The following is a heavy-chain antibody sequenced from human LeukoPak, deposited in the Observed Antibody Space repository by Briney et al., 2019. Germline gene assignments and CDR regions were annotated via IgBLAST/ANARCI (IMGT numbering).Heavy chain of an antibody. J-gene: IGHJ4*02. Sequence: GASLRLSCAASGFAFSAYAMSWVRQAPGKGLEWVSAISGSISGSGGSTYYADSVKGRFTISRDNSKNTLFLQLNSLRAEDTAVYYCAKERIAVASFDYWGQGTLVTVSS. CDR3: AKERIAVASFDY. CDR2: ISGSISGSGGST. CDR1: GFAFSAYA. D-gene: IGHD6-19*01. V-gene: IGHV3-23*01.